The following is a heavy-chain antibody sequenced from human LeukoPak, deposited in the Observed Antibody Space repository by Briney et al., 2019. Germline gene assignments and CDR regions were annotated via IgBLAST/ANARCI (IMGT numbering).Heavy chain of an antibody. CDR3: AKGTGPTCYTAEDY. Sequence: GGSLRLSCAASGFTFNTYAMSWVRQAPGKGLKWVSSISGSGGTTYYADSVKGRPTISRDNSGNTVFLQMNSLRAEDSARYFCAKGTGPTCYTAEDYWGQGTLVTVSS. D-gene: IGHD2-8*02. V-gene: IGHV3-23*01. CDR2: ISGSGGTT. J-gene: IGHJ4*02. CDR1: GFTFNTYA.